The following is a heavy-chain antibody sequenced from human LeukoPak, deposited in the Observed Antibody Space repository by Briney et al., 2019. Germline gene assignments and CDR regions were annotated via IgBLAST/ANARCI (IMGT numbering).Heavy chain of an antibody. V-gene: IGHV3-74*01. CDR2: INSDGSST. CDR3: YYFGSGSYSVADY. Sequence: GGSLRLSRAASGFPFSGYWMHWVRQAPGKGLVGVSRINSDGSSTSYADSVKGRFTISRDNAKNTLYLQMNSLRAEDTAVYYCYYFGSGSYSVADYWGQGILVTVSS. J-gene: IGHJ4*02. D-gene: IGHD3-10*01. CDR1: GFPFSGYW.